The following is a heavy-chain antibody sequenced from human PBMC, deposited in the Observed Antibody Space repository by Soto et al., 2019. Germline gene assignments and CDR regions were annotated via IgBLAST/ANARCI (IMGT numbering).Heavy chain of an antibody. J-gene: IGHJ4*02. V-gene: IGHV4-34*01. D-gene: IGHD2-15*01. Sequence: PSETLSLTCAVYGGSFSGYYWSWIRQPPGKGLEWIGEINHSGSTNYNPSLKSRVTISVDTSKNQFSLKLSSVTAADTAVYYCARGRGPIVVVVAARPYFDYWGQGTLVTVPQ. CDR2: INHSGST. CDR1: GGSFSGYY. CDR3: ARGRGPIVVVVAARPYFDY.